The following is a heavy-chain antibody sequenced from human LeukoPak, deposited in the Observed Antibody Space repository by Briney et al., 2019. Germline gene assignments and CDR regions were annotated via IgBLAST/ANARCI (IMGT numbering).Heavy chain of an antibody. CDR3: ARRDSSGYYGSY. Sequence: SETLSLTCSVSGGSISSSTYYWDWSRQPPGKGLEWIGTIDYSGTTYSNPSLKSRVTISVDTSKNQFSLKLSSVTAADTAVYYCARRDSSGYYGSYWGQGTLVTVSS. CDR2: IDYSGTT. CDR1: GGSISSSTYY. V-gene: IGHV4-39*01. J-gene: IGHJ4*02. D-gene: IGHD3-22*01.